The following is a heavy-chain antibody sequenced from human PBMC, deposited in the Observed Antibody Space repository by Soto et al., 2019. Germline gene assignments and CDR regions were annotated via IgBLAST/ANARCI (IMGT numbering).Heavy chain of an antibody. Sequence: SETLSLTCAFYGWSFSGYYWTWIRQPPGTGLEWIGEINHSGSTNYNPSLKSRVTVSVDTSKNQFSLKVSSVTAADTAVYHCARLSGSWQSWFDPWGQGTLVTVSS. CDR1: GWSFSGYY. D-gene: IGHD6-13*01. J-gene: IGHJ5*02. CDR2: INHSGST. CDR3: ARLSGSWQSWFDP. V-gene: IGHV4-34*01.